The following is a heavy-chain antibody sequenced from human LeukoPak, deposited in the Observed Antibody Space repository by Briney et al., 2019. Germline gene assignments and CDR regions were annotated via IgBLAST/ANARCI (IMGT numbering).Heavy chain of an antibody. V-gene: IGHV4-61*02. Sequence: SQTLSLTCTVSGGSISSGSYYWSWIRQPAGKGLEWIGRLYPSGSTNYNPSLKSRVTMSLDTSKRQFSLKLSSVTAADTAVYYCARDGSYDTSGYYYSLYWGQGTLVTVSS. CDR3: ARDGSYDTSGYYYSLY. CDR2: LYPSGST. J-gene: IGHJ4*02. CDR1: GGSISSGSYY. D-gene: IGHD3-22*01.